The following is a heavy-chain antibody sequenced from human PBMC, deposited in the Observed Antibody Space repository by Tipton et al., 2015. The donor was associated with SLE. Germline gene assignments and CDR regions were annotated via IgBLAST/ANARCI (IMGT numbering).Heavy chain of an antibody. CDR2: IYYSGST. J-gene: IGHJ4*02. Sequence: TLSLTCTVSGGSISSHYWSWIRQPPGKGLEWIGYIYYSGSTNYNPSLKSRVTISVDTFKNQFSLKLSSVTAADTAVYCCARNPGYWGQGTLVTVSS. CDR1: GGSISSHY. CDR3: ARNPGY. V-gene: IGHV4-59*08.